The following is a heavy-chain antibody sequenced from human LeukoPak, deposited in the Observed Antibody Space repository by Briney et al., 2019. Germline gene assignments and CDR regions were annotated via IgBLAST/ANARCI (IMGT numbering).Heavy chain of an antibody. CDR1: GGSISSYY. J-gene: IGHJ4*02. D-gene: IGHD3-10*01. Sequence: PSETLSLTCTVSGGSISSYYWSWIRQPPGKGLEWIGYIYYSGSTNYNPSLKSRVTISVDTSKNQFSLKLSSVTAADTAVYYCARIRYYYGSGYYFDYWGREPWSPSPQ. CDR3: ARIRYYYGSGYYFDY. CDR2: IYYSGST. V-gene: IGHV4-59*01.